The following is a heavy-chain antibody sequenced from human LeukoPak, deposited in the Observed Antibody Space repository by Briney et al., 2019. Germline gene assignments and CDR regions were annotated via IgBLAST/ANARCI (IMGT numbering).Heavy chain of an antibody. J-gene: IGHJ6*02. CDR1: GFTFSSYA. CDR2: ISGGGGST. CDR3: AKDSTVRGPYYYYGMDV. D-gene: IGHD3-10*01. Sequence: GGSLRLSCAASGFTFSSYAMSWVRQAPGKGLEWVSAISGGGGSTYYADSVKGRFTISRDNSKNTLYLQMNSLRAEDTAVYYCAKDSTVRGPYYYYGMDVWGQGTTVTVSS. V-gene: IGHV3-23*01.